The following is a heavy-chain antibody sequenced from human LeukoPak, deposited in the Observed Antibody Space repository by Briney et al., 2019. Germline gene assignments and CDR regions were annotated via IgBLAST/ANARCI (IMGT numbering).Heavy chain of an antibody. CDR1: GFTFSNAW. CDR3: TTDLLRPNRYCSSTSCYPQNWFDP. D-gene: IGHD2-2*01. J-gene: IGHJ5*02. CDR2: IKSKTDGGTT. V-gene: IGHV3-15*01. Sequence: GGSLRLSCAASGFTFSNAWMSWVRQAPGKGLEWVGRIKSKTDGGTTDYAAPVKGRFTISRDDSKNTPYLQMNSLKTEDTAVYYCTTDLLRPNRYCSSTSCYPQNWFDPWGQGTLVTVSS.